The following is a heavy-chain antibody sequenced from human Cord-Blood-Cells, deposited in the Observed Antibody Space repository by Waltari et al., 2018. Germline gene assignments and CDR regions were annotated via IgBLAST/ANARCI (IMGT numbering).Heavy chain of an antibody. Sequence: EVQLVESGGGLVQPGRFLRLSCAASGFTFDDYAINSVRHASGKGLECVSGISWNSGSIGDADSVKGRFTISRDNAKNSLYLQMNSLRAEDTALYYCAKDFGSLGVAAAGDYWGQGTLVTVSS. CDR2: ISWNSGSI. CDR1: GFTFDDYA. V-gene: IGHV3-9*01. J-gene: IGHJ4*02. CDR3: AKDFGSLGVAAAGDY. D-gene: IGHD6-13*01.